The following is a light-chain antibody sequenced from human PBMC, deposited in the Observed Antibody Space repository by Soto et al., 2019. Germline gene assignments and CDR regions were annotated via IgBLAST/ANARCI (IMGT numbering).Light chain of an antibody. V-gene: IGKV3D-15*01. CDR2: DAS. CDR3: QQYNNWFLT. Sequence: EIVLTQSPGTLSLSPGERATLSCRASQSVSSYLAWYQQKPGQAPRLLIYDASNRATGIPARFSGSGSGTELTLTISSLQSEDFAVYYCQQYNNWFLTFGGGTKVDIK. CDR1: QSVSSY. J-gene: IGKJ4*01.